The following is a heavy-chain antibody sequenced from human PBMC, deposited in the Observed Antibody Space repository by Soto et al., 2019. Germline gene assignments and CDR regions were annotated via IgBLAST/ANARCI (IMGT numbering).Heavy chain of an antibody. V-gene: IGHV3-30*18. CDR3: AKETTLDSSSWYLSGIDV. Sequence: QVQLVESGGGVVQPGRSLRLSCAASAFTFSSYGMHWFRQAPGKGLEWVALISYDGGNKYYTESVRGRYTISRDNANNTLYLQRNRLRAEDTTVYFCAKETTLDSSSWYLSGIDVCGQGTTIIVSS. J-gene: IGHJ6*02. D-gene: IGHD6-13*01. CDR2: ISYDGGNK. CDR1: AFTFSSYG.